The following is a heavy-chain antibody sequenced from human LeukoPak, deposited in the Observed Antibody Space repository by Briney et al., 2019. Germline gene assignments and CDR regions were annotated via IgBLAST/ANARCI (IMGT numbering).Heavy chain of an antibody. V-gene: IGHV4-61*02. CDR2: IYTSGST. Sequence: SETLSLTCTVSGGSISSGSYYWSWIRQPAGKGLEWIGRIYTSGSTNYNPSLKSRVTISVDTSKNQFSLKLSSVTAADTAVYYCARDRTHSGSLDYWGQGTLVTVSS. J-gene: IGHJ4*02. D-gene: IGHD3-10*01. CDR1: GGSISSGSYY. CDR3: ARDRTHSGSLDY.